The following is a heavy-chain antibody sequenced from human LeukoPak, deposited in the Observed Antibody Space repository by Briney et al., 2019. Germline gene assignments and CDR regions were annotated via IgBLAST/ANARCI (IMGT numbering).Heavy chain of an antibody. D-gene: IGHD6-6*01. Sequence: SETLSLTCTVSGGSISTYYWDWIRQPAGKGLEWIGRFYTSGSTNYNPSLKSRDTMSVDTSKNLFSLNLTSVTAADTAVYYCVRGSIVRSSSSPFDYWGQGTLVTVSS. V-gene: IGHV4-4*07. J-gene: IGHJ4*02. CDR3: VRGSIVRSSSSPFDY. CDR2: FYTSGST. CDR1: GGSISTYY.